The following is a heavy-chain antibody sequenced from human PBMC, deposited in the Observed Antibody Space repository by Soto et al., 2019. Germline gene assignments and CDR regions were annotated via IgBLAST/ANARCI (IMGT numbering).Heavy chain of an antibody. CDR2: IYYTGST. CDR1: GGSVSSESHY. CDR3: ARAREQQLVPFDY. J-gene: IGHJ4*02. Sequence: SETLSLTCTVSGGSVSSESHYWSWIRQTPGKGLEWIGYIYYTGSTNYDPSLKGRVTMSVDTSRDQVSLRLRSVTRADTAVYYCARAREQQLVPFDYWGQGTLVTVSS. D-gene: IGHD6-13*01. V-gene: IGHV4-61*01.